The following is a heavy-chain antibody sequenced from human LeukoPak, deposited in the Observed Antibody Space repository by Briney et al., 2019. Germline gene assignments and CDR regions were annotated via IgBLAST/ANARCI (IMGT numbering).Heavy chain of an antibody. Sequence: GASLKISCKGAGTIFTSYWIGWGRQLPGKGLEWMGIIYPGDSDTRYSPSFQGQVTISADKSTSTAYLQWSSLKASDTAMYYCASCPGYSSGWYLYWGQGTLVTVSS. CDR2: IYPGDSDT. J-gene: IGHJ4*02. CDR3: ASCPGYSSGWYLY. CDR1: GTIFTSYW. D-gene: IGHD6-19*01. V-gene: IGHV5-51*01.